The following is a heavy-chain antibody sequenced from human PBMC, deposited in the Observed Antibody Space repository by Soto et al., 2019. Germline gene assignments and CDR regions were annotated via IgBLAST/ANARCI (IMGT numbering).Heavy chain of an antibody. D-gene: IGHD4-17*01. V-gene: IGHV1-58*01. CDR2: ISAGNGNT. Sequence: SVKVSCKASGFTFTSSAVQWVRQARGQRLEWMGWISAGNGNTNYAQKLQERVTMTTDTSTSTAYMELRSLRSDDTAVYYCARDSPATVTTYRNWFDPWGQGTLVTVSS. CDR3: ARDSPATVTTYRNWFDP. CDR1: GFTFTSSA. J-gene: IGHJ5*02.